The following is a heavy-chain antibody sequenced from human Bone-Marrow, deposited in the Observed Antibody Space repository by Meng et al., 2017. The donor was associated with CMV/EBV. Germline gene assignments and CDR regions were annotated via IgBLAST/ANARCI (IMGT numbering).Heavy chain of an antibody. CDR2: ISSSSSYI. J-gene: IGHJ4*02. V-gene: IGHV3-21*01. D-gene: IGHD2-21*01. Sequence: GGSLRLSCAASGFTFSSYSMNWVRQAPGKGLEWVSSISSSSSYIYYADSVKGRFTISRDNAKNPLYLQMDSLRVEDTALYYCVRGWPVIWGQGTLVTVSS. CDR3: VRGWPVI. CDR1: GFTFSSYS.